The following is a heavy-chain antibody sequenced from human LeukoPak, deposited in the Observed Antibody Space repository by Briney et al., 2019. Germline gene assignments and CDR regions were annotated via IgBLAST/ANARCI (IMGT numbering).Heavy chain of an antibody. Sequence: SETLSLTCTVSGGSISSSSYYWGWIRQPPGKGLEWIGSIYYSGSTYYNPSLKSRVTISVDTSKNQFSLKLSSVTAADTAVYYCARDGDGAAAGNWGQGTMVTVSS. CDR1: GGSISSSSYY. CDR3: ARDGDGAAAGN. D-gene: IGHD6-13*01. CDR2: IYYSGST. V-gene: IGHV4-39*07. J-gene: IGHJ3*01.